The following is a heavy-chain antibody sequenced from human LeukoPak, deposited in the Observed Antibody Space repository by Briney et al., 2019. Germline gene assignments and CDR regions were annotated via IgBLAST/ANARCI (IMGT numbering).Heavy chain of an antibody. V-gene: IGHV3-48*03. D-gene: IGHD6-13*01. CDR1: GFPFSSYE. CDR3: ARVGALSSSWLLY. CDR2: IIRSATTI. Sequence: GSLRLSFAASGFPFSSYEMNWVRPAPGKGLEWVSSIIRSATTIYYADSVKGRFTISRDNAKNSLYLQMNSLRAEDTAVYFCARVGALSSSWLLYWGQGTLVTVSS. J-gene: IGHJ4*02.